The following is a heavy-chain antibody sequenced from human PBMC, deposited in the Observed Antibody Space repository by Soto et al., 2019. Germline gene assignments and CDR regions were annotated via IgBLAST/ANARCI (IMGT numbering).Heavy chain of an antibody. CDR2: INHSGTV. Sequence: QVHLQQWGAGLLKPSETLSLTCAVNGGAFNGYYWTWIRQSPGKGLQWIGEINHSGTVDYNPSLKSRVTFPIDTSTKQFSLTLNSVTAADTAVYYCARAGAALVRGSIGGFDYWGQGTLVTVSS. V-gene: IGHV4-34*01. J-gene: IGHJ4*02. CDR3: ARAGAALVRGSIGGFDY. D-gene: IGHD3-10*01. CDR1: GGAFNGYY.